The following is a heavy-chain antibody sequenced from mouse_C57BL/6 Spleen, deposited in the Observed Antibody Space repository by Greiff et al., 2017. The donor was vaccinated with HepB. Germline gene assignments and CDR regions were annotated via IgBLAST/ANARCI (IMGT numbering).Heavy chain of an antibody. CDR3: ARPIYYDYDGGDYYAMDY. V-gene: IGHV1-59*01. CDR1: GYTFTSYW. CDR2: IDPSDSYT. J-gene: IGHJ4*01. D-gene: IGHD2-4*01. Sequence: VQLQQPGAELVRPGTSVKLSCKASGYTFTSYWMHWVKQRPGQGLEWIGVIDPSDSYTNYNQKFKGKATLTVDTSSSTAYMQLSSLTSEDSAVYYCARPIYYDYDGGDYYAMDYWGQGTSVTVSS.